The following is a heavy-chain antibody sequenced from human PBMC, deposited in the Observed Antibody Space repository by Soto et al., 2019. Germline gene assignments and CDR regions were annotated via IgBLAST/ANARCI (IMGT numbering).Heavy chain of an antibody. V-gene: IGHV1-46*03. CDR3: ARTYCSGGSCSTPSRFDY. D-gene: IGHD2-15*01. CDR2: INPSGGST. Sequence: ASVKVSCKASVYTLTSYYMHWVRQAPGQGLEWMGIINPSGGSTSYAQKFQGRVTMTRDTSTSTVYMELSSLRSEDTAVYYCARTYCSGGSCSTPSRFDYWGQGTLVTVSS. CDR1: VYTLTSYY. J-gene: IGHJ4*02.